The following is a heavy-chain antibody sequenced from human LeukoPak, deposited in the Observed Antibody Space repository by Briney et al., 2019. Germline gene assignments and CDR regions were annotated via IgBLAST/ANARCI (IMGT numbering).Heavy chain of an antibody. CDR1: GGTFSSYA. CDR3: ARTMCSGGSCYENWFDP. V-gene: IGHV1-69*01. CDR2: IIPIFGTA. Sequence: SVKVSCKASGGTFSSYAISWVRQAPGQGLEWMGGIIPIFGTANYAQKFQGRVTVTADESTSTAYMELSSLRSEDTAVYYCARTMCSGGSCYENWFDPWGQGTLVTVSS. J-gene: IGHJ5*02. D-gene: IGHD2-15*01.